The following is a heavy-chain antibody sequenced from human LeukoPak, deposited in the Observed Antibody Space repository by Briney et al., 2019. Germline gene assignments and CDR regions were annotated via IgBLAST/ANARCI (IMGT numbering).Heavy chain of an antibody. V-gene: IGHV5-51*01. CDR1: GYSFTSYW. CDR3: ARDGGTGIAAAGTDHYYGMDV. CDR2: IYPGDSNT. J-gene: IGHJ6*02. D-gene: IGHD6-13*01. Sequence: PGESLKISCKGSGYSFTSYWIGWVRQMPGKGLEWMGIIYPGDSNTRYSPSFQGQVTISADKSISIAYVQWSSLKASDTAMYYCARDGGTGIAAAGTDHYYGMDVWGQGTTVTVSS.